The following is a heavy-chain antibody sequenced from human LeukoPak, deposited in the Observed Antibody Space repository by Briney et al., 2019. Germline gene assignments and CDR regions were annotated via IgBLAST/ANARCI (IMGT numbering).Heavy chain of an antibody. CDR2: MNPNTDDT. CDR3: ARLSELLPDY. V-gene: IGHV1-8*01. CDR1: GYTFTGFH. Sequence: GASVKVSCKASGYTFTGFHINWVRQASGQGLEWMGWMNPNTDDTGYAQKFQGRVTITRNTSISTAYMELSSLRSEDTAVYYCARLSELLPDYWGQGTLVTVSS. J-gene: IGHJ4*02. D-gene: IGHD1-26*01.